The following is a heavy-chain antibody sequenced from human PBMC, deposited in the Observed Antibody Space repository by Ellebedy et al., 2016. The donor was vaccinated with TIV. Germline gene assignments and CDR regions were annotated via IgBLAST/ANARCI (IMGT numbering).Heavy chain of an antibody. V-gene: IGHV4-59*01. J-gene: IGHJ6*02. CDR1: GGSISSYY. D-gene: IGHD3-10*01. CDR3: ARLWFGKGGYGMDV. Sequence: MPSETLSLTCTVSGGSISSYYWSWIRQPPGNGLDWIGYIYYSGSTNYNPSLKSRVTISVDTSKNQFSLKLSSVTAADTAVYYCARLWFGKGGYGMDVWGQGTTVTVSS. CDR2: IYYSGST.